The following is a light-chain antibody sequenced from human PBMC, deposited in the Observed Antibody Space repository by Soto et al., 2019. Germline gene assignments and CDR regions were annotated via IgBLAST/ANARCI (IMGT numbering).Light chain of an antibody. V-gene: IGKV1-33*01. J-gene: IGKJ2*01. CDR1: QDISDY. Sequence: DIQMTQSPSSLSASVGERVTFTCQASQDISDYLNWYQQKPGKAPDLLIYDASNLETGVPSRFSGSGSGTHFTFTISGLQPEDIATYYCQQYDNVPYTFGQGTKLEIK. CDR3: QQYDNVPYT. CDR2: DAS.